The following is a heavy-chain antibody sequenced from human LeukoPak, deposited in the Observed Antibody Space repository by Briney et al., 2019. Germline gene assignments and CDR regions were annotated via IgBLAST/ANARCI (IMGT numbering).Heavy chain of an antibody. CDR2: ISPTKDYT. D-gene: IGHD3-10*01. CDR3: AREIFGSGSYPDY. V-gene: IGHV3-11*06. J-gene: IGHJ4*02. CDR1: GFTFSDHY. Sequence: PGGSLRLSCVGSGFTFSDHYMSWIRQAPGKGLEWISYISPTKDYTDYADSVKGRFTISRDNSKNTAYLQMNSLTAEDTAVYYCAREIFGSGSYPDYWGQGSLVIVSS.